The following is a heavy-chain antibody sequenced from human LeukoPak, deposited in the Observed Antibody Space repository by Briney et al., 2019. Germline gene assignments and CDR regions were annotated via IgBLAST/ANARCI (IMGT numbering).Heavy chain of an antibody. J-gene: IGHJ6*02. Sequence: GGSLRLSCAASGFTVSSNYMSWVRQAPGKGLEWVSVISSGGTTYYADSVKGRFTISRDNSKNTLYLQMNSLRAEDTAVYYCARGGSGWSFYYYYGMDVWGQGTTVTVSS. D-gene: IGHD6-19*01. CDR3: ARGGSGWSFYYYYGMDV. CDR1: GFTVSSNY. CDR2: ISSGGTT. V-gene: IGHV3-53*01.